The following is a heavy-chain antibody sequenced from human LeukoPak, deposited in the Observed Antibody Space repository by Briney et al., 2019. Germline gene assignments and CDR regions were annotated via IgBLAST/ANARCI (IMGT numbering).Heavy chain of an antibody. CDR2: ISGSGGTT. CDR1: GFTFSSYA. V-gene: IGHV3-23*01. Sequence: GGSLRLSCAASGFTFSSYAMTWVRQAPGKGLEWVSAISGSGGTTYYADSVKGRFTISRDNSKNTLYLQMNSLRAEDTAVYYCAKSATVTTYYFDYWGQGTLVTVSS. J-gene: IGHJ4*02. CDR3: AKSATVTTYYFDY. D-gene: IGHD4-11*01.